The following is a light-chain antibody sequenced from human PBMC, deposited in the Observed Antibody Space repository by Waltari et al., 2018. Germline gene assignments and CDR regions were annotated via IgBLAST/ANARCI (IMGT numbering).Light chain of an antibody. CDR1: SSVVGSYNL. Sequence: QSPLTQPAPVSGSPGQSITISCPGTSSVVGSYNLVSWYQQHPGKAPKLMIYEGSKRPSGVSNRFSGSKSGNTASLTISGLQAEDEADYYCCSYAGSNTWVFGGGTKLTVL. V-gene: IGLV2-23*01. CDR2: EGS. J-gene: IGLJ3*02. CDR3: CSYAGSNTWV.